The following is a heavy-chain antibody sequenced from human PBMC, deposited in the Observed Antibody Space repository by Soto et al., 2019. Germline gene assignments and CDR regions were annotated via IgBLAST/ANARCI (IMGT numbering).Heavy chain of an antibody. V-gene: IGHV3-73*01. CDR2: IRSKANSYAT. CDR3: TRHHDFWSGPPFDY. D-gene: IGHD3-3*01. CDR1: GFTFSGSA. Sequence: GGSLRLSCAASGFTFSGSAMHWVRQASGKGLEWVGRIRSKANSYATAYAASVKGRFTISRDDSKNTAYLQMNSLKTEDTAVYYCTRHHDFWSGPPFDYWGQGTLVTVSS. J-gene: IGHJ4*02.